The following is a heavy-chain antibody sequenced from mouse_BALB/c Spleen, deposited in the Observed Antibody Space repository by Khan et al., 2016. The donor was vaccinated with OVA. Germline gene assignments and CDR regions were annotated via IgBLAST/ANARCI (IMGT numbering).Heavy chain of an antibody. CDR3: ARVYGGDFDY. CDR1: GYSITSDYA. CDR2: ISYSGNT. V-gene: IGHV3-2*02. J-gene: IGHJ2*02. Sequence: DVKLQESGPGLVKPSQSLSLTCTVTGYSITSDYAWNWIRQFPGNKLEWMGFISYSGNTKYNPSLKSGFSITRDTSKNPFFLQLNSVTTEDTATYYCARVYGGDFDYWGQGTSLTVSS. D-gene: IGHD1-1*01.